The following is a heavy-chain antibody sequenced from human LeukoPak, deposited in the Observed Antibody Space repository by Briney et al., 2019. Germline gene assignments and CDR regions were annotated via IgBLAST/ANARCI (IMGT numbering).Heavy chain of an antibody. D-gene: IGHD5-18*01. Sequence: PGGSLRLSCAASGFTFSSYTMHWVRQAPGKGLEWVAVISYDGSDKYYADSVKGRFTISRDNSKNTLFLQMNSLRAEDTAVYYCAKEARRGYSYGYHSSYFDYWGQGTLVTVSS. CDR3: AKEARRGYSYGYHSSYFDY. V-gene: IGHV3-30*04. J-gene: IGHJ4*02. CDR2: ISYDGSDK. CDR1: GFTFSSYT.